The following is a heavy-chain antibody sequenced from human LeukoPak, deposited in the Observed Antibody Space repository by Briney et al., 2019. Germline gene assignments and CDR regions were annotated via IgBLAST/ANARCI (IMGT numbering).Heavy chain of an antibody. Sequence: KPGGSLRLSCAASGFTFSNAWMSWVRQAPGKGLEWVGRLKSKTDGGTTDYAAPVKGRFTISRDDSKNTLYLQMNSLKTEDTAVYYCAKDGDGYNYWGQGTLVTVSS. V-gene: IGHV3-15*01. D-gene: IGHD5-24*01. CDR1: GFTFSNAW. CDR2: LKSKTDGGTT. J-gene: IGHJ4*02. CDR3: AKDGDGYNY.